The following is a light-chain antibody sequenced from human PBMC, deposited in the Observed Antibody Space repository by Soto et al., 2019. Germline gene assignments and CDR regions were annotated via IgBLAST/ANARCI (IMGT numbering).Light chain of an antibody. CDR1: QSLSYW. CDR2: KAS. CDR3: QQYDRFPYT. Sequence: DIQMTQSPSTLSASVGDTVTITCRASQSLSYWLAWYQQKPGQAPKLLIHKASTLESGVPSRFSGGGSGTEFTLTIRSLQPDDFATFYCQQYDRFPYTFGQGTKLEIK. V-gene: IGKV1-5*03. J-gene: IGKJ2*01.